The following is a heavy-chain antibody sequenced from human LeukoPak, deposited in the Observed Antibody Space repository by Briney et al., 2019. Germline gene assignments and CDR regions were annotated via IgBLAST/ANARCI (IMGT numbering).Heavy chain of an antibody. V-gene: IGHV3-7*05. CDR3: ARDMHSSYEY. CDR1: GFTFSAYW. D-gene: IGHD2-2*01. CDR2: IKQDGGEK. Sequence: RGGSLRLSCAASGFTFSAYWMSWLRQAPGRGLEWVASIKQDGGEKYYVDSVMGRFTISKDNAKNSLYLQMNSLRVEDTAVYYCARDMHSSYEYWGQGTLVSVSS. J-gene: IGHJ4*02.